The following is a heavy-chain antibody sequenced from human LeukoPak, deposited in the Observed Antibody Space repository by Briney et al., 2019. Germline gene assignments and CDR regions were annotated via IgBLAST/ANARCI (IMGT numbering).Heavy chain of an antibody. D-gene: IGHD5-18*01. V-gene: IGHV3-30*04. CDR1: GFTFSSYA. J-gene: IGHJ1*01. CDR3: ARERHGYSYGYLQH. CDR2: ISYDGSNK. Sequence: GRSLRLSCAAPGFTFSSYAMHWVRQAPGKGLEWVAVISYDGSNKYYADSVKGRFTISRDNSKNTLYLQMNSLRAEDTAVYYCARERHGYSYGYLQHWGQGTLVTVSS.